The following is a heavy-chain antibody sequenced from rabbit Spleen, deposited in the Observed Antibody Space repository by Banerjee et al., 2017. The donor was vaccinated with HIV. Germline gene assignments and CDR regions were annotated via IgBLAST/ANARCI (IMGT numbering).Heavy chain of an antibody. J-gene: IGHJ4*01. CDR2: IDPVFGIT. Sequence: QEQVVESGGGLVQPGGSLKLSCKASGFDFSSYGVSWVRQAPGKGLEWIGYIDPVFGITYFANWVNGRFTISSHNAQNTLFLQLNSLTAADTATYFCVREVAARFKLWGPGTIVTV. V-gene: IGHV1S47*01. CDR3: VREVAARFKL. D-gene: IGHD4-1*01. CDR1: GFDFSSYG.